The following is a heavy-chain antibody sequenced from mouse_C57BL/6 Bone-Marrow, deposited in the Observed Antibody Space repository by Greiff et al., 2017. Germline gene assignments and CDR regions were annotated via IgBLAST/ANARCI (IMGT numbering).Heavy chain of an antibody. CDR3: ARERYGSSYWYFDV. J-gene: IGHJ1*03. CDR2: IYYSGTI. CDR1: GISITTGNYR. V-gene: IGHV3-5*01. Sequence: EVQLQQSGPGLVKPSQTVFLTCTVTGISITTGNYRWSWIRQFPGNKLEWIGYIYYSGTITYNPSLTSRTTITRDTPKNQFFLEMNSLTAEDTATYYCARERYGSSYWYFDVWGTGTTVTVSS. D-gene: IGHD1-1*01.